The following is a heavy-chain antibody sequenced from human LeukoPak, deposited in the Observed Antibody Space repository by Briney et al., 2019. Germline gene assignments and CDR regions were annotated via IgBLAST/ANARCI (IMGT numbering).Heavy chain of an antibody. CDR2: INQDESKK. Sequence: GGSLRLSCAASGFTFSNDWMCWVRQAPGKGLEWVANINQDESKKYYADSVKGRFTISRDNAKNSLYLQMSSLTAEDTAIYYCVRDHAYRADYWGQGTLVTVSS. CDR3: VRDHAYRADY. J-gene: IGHJ4*02. CDR1: GFTFSNDW. D-gene: IGHD2-2*01. V-gene: IGHV3-7*01.